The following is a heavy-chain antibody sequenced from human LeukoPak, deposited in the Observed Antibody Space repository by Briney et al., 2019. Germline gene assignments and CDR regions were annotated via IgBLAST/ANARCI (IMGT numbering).Heavy chain of an antibody. CDR3: AKDLSQGDGYNQGFDY. D-gene: IGHD5-24*01. Sequence: GGSLRLSCAASGFTFDDYAMHWVRQAPGKGLEWVSGISWNSGSIGYADSVKGRFTISRDNAKNSLYLQMNSLRTEDTALYYCAKDLSQGDGYNQGFDYWGQGTLVTVSS. CDR1: GFTFDDYA. V-gene: IGHV3-9*01. CDR2: ISWNSGSI. J-gene: IGHJ4*02.